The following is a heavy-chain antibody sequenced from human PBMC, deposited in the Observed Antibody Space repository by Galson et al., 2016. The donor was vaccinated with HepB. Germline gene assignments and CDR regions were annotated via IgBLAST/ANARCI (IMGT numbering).Heavy chain of an antibody. CDR2: INPSGGST. J-gene: IGHJ6*02. CDR3: ARVQYYYDTTHRVYYYYGMDV. D-gene: IGHD3-22*01. V-gene: IGHV1-46*01. CDR1: GYTFTSYY. Sequence: SVKVSCKASGYTFTSYYMHWVRQAPGQGLEWMGIINPSGGSTSYAQKLQSRVTMTRDTSTSTVYMELSSLRSEDTAVYYCARVQYYYDTTHRVYYYYGMDVWGQGTTVTVSS.